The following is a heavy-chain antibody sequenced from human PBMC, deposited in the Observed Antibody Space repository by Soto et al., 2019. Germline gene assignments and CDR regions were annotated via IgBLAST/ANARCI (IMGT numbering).Heavy chain of an antibody. J-gene: IGHJ5*02. CDR1: GFTFSAYS. D-gene: IGHD2-8*01. V-gene: IGHV3-48*02. CDR3: ARDNGMAGSFDP. Sequence: PGGSLRLSCAASGFTFSAYSMNWARQAPGKGLEWVSYITAGSDTVFYADSVKGRFTLSRDNAKNSLYLQMNSLRDEDTAVYYCARDNGMAGSFDPWGPGTLVTVSS. CDR2: ITAGSDTV.